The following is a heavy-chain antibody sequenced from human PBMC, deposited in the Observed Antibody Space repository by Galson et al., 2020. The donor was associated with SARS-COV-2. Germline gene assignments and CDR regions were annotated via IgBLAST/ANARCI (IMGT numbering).Heavy chain of an antibody. J-gene: IGHJ4*02. CDR3: ARESYSSPDY. Sequence: SETLSLTCAVYGGSFSIYYWSYIRQPPGKGLEWIGAINHSGNTYYRPSLKSRVTISMDTSKNRFSLTVNSVTAADTAMYYCARESYSSPDYWGQGTLVTVSS. D-gene: IGHD3-22*01. V-gene: IGHV4-34*01. CDR2: INHSGNT. CDR1: GGSFSIYY.